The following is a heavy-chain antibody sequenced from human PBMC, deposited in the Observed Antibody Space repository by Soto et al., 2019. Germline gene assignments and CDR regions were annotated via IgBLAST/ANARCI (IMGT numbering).Heavy chain of an antibody. D-gene: IGHD3-22*01. CDR3: VRDYYDGSASYGFEF. CDR1: GYVFTGYY. CDR2: INPKSGGA. V-gene: IGHV1-2*04. J-gene: IGHJ3*01. Sequence: QVHLVQSGAEVKMPGASVKVSCKASGYVFTGYYIHWVRQAPGQGLEWMGWINPKSGGANIAQKFQGWVTLTRDTSISTTYMEVNRLTSNDTAVYYCVRDYYDGSASYGFEFWGQGTPVTVAS.